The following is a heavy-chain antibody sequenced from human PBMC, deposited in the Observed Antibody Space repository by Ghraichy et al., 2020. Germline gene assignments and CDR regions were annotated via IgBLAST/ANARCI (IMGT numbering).Heavy chain of an antibody. D-gene: IGHD6-19*01. V-gene: IGHV4-39*07. CDR2: AYYTGGA. Sequence: SVTLSLTCNVSGGSISTSGYYWGWVRQPPGKGLEWIGSAYYTGGAYYNPSLKSRVTISLDTSKNHFSLHLNSVTAADTAVYYCARDRLTLAVAGSDYWGQGILVTVSS. CDR1: GGSISTSGYY. CDR3: ARDRLTLAVAGSDY. J-gene: IGHJ4*02.